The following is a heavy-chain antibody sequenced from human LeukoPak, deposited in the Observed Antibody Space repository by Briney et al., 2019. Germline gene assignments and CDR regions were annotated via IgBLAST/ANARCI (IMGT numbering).Heavy chain of an antibody. D-gene: IGHD3-3*01. CDR3: ARDCCSGYYHTFDY. CDR2: IIPIFGTA. CDR1: GGTFSSYA. Sequence: ASVKVSCKASGGTFSSYAISWVRQAPGQGLEWMGGIIPIFGTANYAQKFQGRVTITADESTSTAYMELSSLRSEDTAVYYCARDCCSGYYHTFDYWGQGTLVTVSS. V-gene: IGHV1-69*13. J-gene: IGHJ4*02.